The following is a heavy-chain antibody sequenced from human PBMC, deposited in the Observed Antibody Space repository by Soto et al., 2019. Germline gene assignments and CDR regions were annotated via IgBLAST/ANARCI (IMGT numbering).Heavy chain of an antibody. Sequence: GSLRLSCAVSGFTVSYNYMNWVRQAPGKGLEWVSVIYRGGDTFYADSVKGRFTISRDNSKNTLYLQMNSLRAEDTAVYYCARGMYGSGSYYIGDAFDMWGQGTMVTVSS. D-gene: IGHD3-10*01. J-gene: IGHJ3*02. CDR1: GFTVSYNY. V-gene: IGHV3-53*01. CDR3: ARGMYGSGSYYIGDAFDM. CDR2: IYRGGDT.